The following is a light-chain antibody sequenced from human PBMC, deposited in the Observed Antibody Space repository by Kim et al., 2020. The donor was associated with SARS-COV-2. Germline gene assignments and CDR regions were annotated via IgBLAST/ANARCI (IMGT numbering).Light chain of an antibody. CDR1: SKDVGNQG. CDR3: SAWDSGLSAVV. Sequence: QAGLTQPPSVSKGLGQTATLTCTGSSKDVGNQGAAWLQQHQGHPPKLLSYRNNNRPSGISERLSASRSGNTASLTITRLQPEDEADYYCSAWDSGLSAVVFGGGTKLTVL. J-gene: IGLJ2*01. V-gene: IGLV10-54*01. CDR2: RNN.